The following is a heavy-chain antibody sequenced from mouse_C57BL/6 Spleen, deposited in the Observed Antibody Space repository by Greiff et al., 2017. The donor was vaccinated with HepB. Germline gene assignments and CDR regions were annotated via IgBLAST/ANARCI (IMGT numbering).Heavy chain of an antibody. CDR1: GYTFTDYE. CDR2: IDPETGGT. Sequence: VQLQESGAELVRPGASVTLSCKASGYTFTDYEMHWVKQTPVHGLEWIGAIDPETGGTAYNQKFKGKAILTADKSSSTAYMELRSLTSEDSAVYYCTRDYYSSSYLFDYWGQGTTLTVSS. J-gene: IGHJ2*01. CDR3: TRDYYSSSYLFDY. D-gene: IGHD1-1*01. V-gene: IGHV1-15*01.